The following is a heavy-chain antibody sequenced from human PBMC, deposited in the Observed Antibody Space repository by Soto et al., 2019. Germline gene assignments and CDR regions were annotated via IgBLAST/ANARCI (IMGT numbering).Heavy chain of an antibody. CDR1: GYTFTSYD. J-gene: IGHJ4*02. CDR3: ARERSAAADY. V-gene: IGHV1-8*01. Sequence: QVQLVQSGAEVKKPGASVKVSCKASGYTFTSYDINWVRQATGQGLEWMGWMNPNSGNTGYAQKSXXRVTMTRNTSISTAYMALSSLRSEDTAIYYCARERSAAADYWGQGTLVTVSS. D-gene: IGHD6-13*01. CDR2: MNPNSGNT.